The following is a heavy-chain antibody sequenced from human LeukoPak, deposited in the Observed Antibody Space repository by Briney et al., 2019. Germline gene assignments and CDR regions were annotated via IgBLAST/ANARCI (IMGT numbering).Heavy chain of an antibody. V-gene: IGHV3-11*01. CDR3: AKQSGNDYGGNSLPYYFDY. D-gene: IGHD4-23*01. CDR1: GFTFSDYY. J-gene: IGHJ4*02. Sequence: PGGSLRLSCAASGFTFSDYYMSGIRQAPGKGLEWVSYISSSGSTIYYADSVKGRFTISRDNSKNTLYLQMNSLRAEDTAVYYCAKQSGNDYGGNSLPYYFDYWGQGTLVTVSS. CDR2: ISSSGSTI.